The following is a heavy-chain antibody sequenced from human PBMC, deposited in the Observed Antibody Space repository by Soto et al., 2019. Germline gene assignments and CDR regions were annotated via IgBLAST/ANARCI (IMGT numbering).Heavy chain of an antibody. V-gene: IGHV3-30*18. D-gene: IGHD5-12*01. CDR2: ISYDGSNK. CDR3: AKDRGYSGYYMDV. CDR1: GFTFSSYG. Sequence: GGSLRLSCAASGFTFSSYGMHWVRQAPGKGLEWVAVISYDGSNKYYADSVKGRFTISRDNSKNTLYLQMNSLRAEDTAVYYCAKDRGYSGYYMDVWGKGTTVTVSS. J-gene: IGHJ6*03.